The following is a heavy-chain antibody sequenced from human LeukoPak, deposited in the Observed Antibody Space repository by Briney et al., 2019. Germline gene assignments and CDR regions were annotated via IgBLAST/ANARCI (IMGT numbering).Heavy chain of an antibody. Sequence: PSGTLSLTCAVSGGSISSSNWWSWVRQPPGKGLEWIGEIYHSGSTNYNPSLKSRVTISVDTSKNQFSLKLSSVTAADTAVYYCARVGYDILTGSHTGYYFDYWGQGTLVTVSS. CDR3: ARVGYDILTGSHTGYYFDY. CDR2: IYHSGST. J-gene: IGHJ4*02. CDR1: GGSISSSNW. V-gene: IGHV4-4*02. D-gene: IGHD3-9*01.